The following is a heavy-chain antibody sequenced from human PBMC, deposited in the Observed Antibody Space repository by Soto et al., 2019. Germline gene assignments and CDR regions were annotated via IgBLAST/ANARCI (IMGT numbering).Heavy chain of an antibody. CDR2: ISAYNGDT. CDR1: GYSFTTYG. Sequence: SVKVSCKASGYSFTTYGISWVRQAPGQGLEWMGWISAYNGDTNYAQNFQGRVTMTTDTSMSIVYMELRSLRSDDTAVYYCARGGYCSGGTCYDPTLDYWGQGTLVTVSS. J-gene: IGHJ4*02. V-gene: IGHV1-18*01. D-gene: IGHD2-15*01. CDR3: ARGGYCSGGTCYDPTLDY.